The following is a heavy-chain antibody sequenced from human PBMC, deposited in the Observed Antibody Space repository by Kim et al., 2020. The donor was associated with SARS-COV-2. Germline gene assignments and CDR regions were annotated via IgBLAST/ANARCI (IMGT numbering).Heavy chain of an antibody. CDR2: IYHSGST. Sequence: SETLSLTCTVSGYSISSGYYWGWIRQPPGKGLEWIGSIYHSGSTYYNPSLKSRVTISVDTSKNQFSLKLSSVTAADTAVYYCARALDGYNTPGVDYWGQGTLVTVSS. J-gene: IGHJ4*02. CDR3: ARALDGYNTPGVDY. D-gene: IGHD5-12*01. CDR1: GYSISSGYY. V-gene: IGHV4-38-2*02.